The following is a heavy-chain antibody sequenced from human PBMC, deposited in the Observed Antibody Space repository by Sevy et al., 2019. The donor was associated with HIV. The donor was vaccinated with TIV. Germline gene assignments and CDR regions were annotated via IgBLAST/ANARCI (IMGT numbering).Heavy chain of an antibody. CDR3: ARWSLYDISALGQQHNGFDY. CDR2: IYYSGST. Sequence: SETLSLTCTVSGGSISSGDYYWSWIRQPPGKGLEWIGYIYYSGSTYYNPSLKSRVTISVDTSKNQFSLKLSSVTAADTAVYYCARWSLYDISALGQQHNGFDYWGQGTLVTVSS. J-gene: IGHJ4*02. D-gene: IGHD3-9*01. V-gene: IGHV4-30-4*01. CDR1: GGSISSGDYY.